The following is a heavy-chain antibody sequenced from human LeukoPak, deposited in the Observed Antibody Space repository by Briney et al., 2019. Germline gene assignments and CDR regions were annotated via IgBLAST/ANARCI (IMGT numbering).Heavy chain of an antibody. CDR1: GFSVSSNY. Sequence: GGSLRLSCAASGFSVSSNYMSWVRQAPGKGLEWGSVFYSGGSTYYADSVKGRFTISRDTSKNTLYLQMNSLRVEDTGVYYCARETSTQCSGGSCFFDYWGQGTLVTVSS. CDR2: FYSGGST. CDR3: ARETSTQCSGGSCFFDY. J-gene: IGHJ4*02. V-gene: IGHV3-66*02. D-gene: IGHD2-15*01.